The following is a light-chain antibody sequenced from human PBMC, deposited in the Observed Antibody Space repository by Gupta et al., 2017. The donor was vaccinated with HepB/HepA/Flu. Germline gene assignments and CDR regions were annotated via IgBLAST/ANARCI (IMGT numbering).Light chain of an antibody. CDR3: QQYKDWPPWT. CDR2: GAS. J-gene: IGKJ1*01. V-gene: IGKV3-15*01. CDR1: QSVSSN. Sequence: EVVMTQSPATLSVSPGERATLSCRASQSVSSNLVWYQQKPGQAPRLLIYGASTRATGIPAGFSGSGYGTEFTLTISSRQSEDFAVYYCQQYKDWPPWTFGQGTKVEIK.